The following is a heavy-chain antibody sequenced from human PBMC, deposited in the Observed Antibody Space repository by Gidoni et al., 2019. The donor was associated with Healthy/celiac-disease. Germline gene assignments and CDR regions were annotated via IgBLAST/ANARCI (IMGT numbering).Heavy chain of an antibody. CDR3: AKDLPHLYYDFWSGSPTFDY. CDR2: ISGSGGST. V-gene: IGHV3-23*01. Sequence: EVQLLESGGGLVQPGGSLRLSCAASGFTFSSYAMRWVRQAPGKGLEWVSAISGSGGSTYYADSVKGRFTISRDNSKNTLYLQMNSLRAEDTAVYYCAKDLPHLYYDFWSGSPTFDYWGQGTLVTVSS. CDR1: GFTFSSYA. D-gene: IGHD3-3*01. J-gene: IGHJ4*02.